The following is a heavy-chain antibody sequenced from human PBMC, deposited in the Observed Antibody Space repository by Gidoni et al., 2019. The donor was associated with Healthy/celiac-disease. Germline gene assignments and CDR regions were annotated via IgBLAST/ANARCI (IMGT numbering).Heavy chain of an antibody. CDR1: GGSISSYY. J-gene: IGHJ4*02. D-gene: IGHD2-15*01. V-gene: IGHV4-59*01. Sequence: QVQLQESGPGLVKPSETLSLTCTVSGGSISSYYWSWSRQPPGKGLEWIGYIYYSGSTNYNPSLKSRVTISVDTSKNQFSLKLSSVTAADTAVYYCARGETPGLFDYWGQGTLVTVSS. CDR2: IYYSGST. CDR3: ARGETPGLFDY.